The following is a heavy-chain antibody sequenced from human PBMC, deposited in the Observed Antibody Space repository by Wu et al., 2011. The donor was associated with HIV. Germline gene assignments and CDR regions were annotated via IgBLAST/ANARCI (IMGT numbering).Heavy chain of an antibody. D-gene: IGHD3-3*01. CDR1: GYTFTSYG. V-gene: IGHV1-18*01. CDR2: ISADNGDT. CDR3: ARAYDLWSGSGYYYYKD. Sequence: QVQLVQTGAEVKKPGASVKVSCKTSGYTFTSYGISWVRQAPGQGLEWMGWISADNGDTNYAQKFQGRVTITADESTSTAYMELSSLRSDDTAVYYCARAYDLWSGSGYYYYKD. J-gene: IGHJ6*03.